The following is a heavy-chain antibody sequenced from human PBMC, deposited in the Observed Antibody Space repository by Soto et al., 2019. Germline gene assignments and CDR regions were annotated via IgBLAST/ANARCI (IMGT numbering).Heavy chain of an antibody. CDR2: FDPEHGET. D-gene: IGHD5-12*01. Sequence: QVQLVQSGTEVKKPGASVKVSCKVSRYTFTDLSIHWVRQAPGKGLEWMGGFDPEHGETIYAPKFQGRVTMTEDTSADTAYMELSSLRSEDTAVYYCATGIVATITGYWGQGTLVTVSS. J-gene: IGHJ4*02. CDR3: ATGIVATITGY. CDR1: RYTFTDLS. V-gene: IGHV1-24*01.